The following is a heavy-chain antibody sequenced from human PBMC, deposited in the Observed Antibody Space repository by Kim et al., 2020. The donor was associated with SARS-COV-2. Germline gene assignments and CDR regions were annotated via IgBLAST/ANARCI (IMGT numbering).Heavy chain of an antibody. Sequence: GESLKISCKSSGYSFSTYWIAWVRQMPGKGLEWMGIINPRDSDTRYSPSFQGQVSLSDDKSLTTAYVQWSSLRASDPAIYYCARQGLSITLDYWGQGTLVTVPS. J-gene: IGHJ4*02. CDR1: GYSFSTYW. CDR2: INPRDSDT. V-gene: IGHV5-51*01. CDR3: ARQGLSITLDY. D-gene: IGHD2-2*01.